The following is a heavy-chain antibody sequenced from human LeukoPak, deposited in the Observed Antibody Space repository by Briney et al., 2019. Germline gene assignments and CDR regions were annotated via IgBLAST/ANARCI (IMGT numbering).Heavy chain of an antibody. CDR3: ASLYDFWSGAGAFDI. CDR2: INPNSGGT. V-gene: IGHV1-2*02. D-gene: IGHD3-3*01. Sequence: GASVKVSCKASGYTFTGYYMHWVRLAPGQGLEWMGWINPNSGGTNYAQKFQGRVTMTRDTSISTAYMELSRLRSDDTAVYYCASLYDFWSGAGAFDIWGQGTMVTVSS. CDR1: GYTFTGYY. J-gene: IGHJ3*02.